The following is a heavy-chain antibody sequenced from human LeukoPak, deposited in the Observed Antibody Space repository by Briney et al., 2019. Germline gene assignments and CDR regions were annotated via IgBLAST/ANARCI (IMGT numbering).Heavy chain of an antibody. J-gene: IGHJ4*02. CDR3: ARVDNVGGNDYVWGSYDY. CDR1: GYTFTSYY. D-gene: IGHD3-16*01. CDR2: INPSGGST. Sequence: GASVKVSCKASGYTFTSYYMHWVRQAPGQGLEWMGIINPSGGSTSYAQKFQGRVTMTRDTSTSTVYMELSSLRSEDTAVYYCARVDNVGGNDYVWGSYDYWGQGTLVTVSS. V-gene: IGHV1-46*01.